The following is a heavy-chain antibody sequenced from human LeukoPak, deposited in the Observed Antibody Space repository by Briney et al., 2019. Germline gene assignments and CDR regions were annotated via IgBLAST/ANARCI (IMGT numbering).Heavy chain of an antibody. Sequence: SETLSLTCTVSGGSISTSSYYWGWIRQPPGKGLEWIGSIFYSGSTYYNPSLKSRVTLSVDTSKNQFSLRLRSVTAADTAVYYCVRHESTTYYYTTDHWGQGALVTVSS. D-gene: IGHD3-3*01. J-gene: IGHJ4*02. CDR1: GGSISTSSYY. CDR3: VRHESTTYYYTTDH. V-gene: IGHV4-39*01. CDR2: IFYSGST.